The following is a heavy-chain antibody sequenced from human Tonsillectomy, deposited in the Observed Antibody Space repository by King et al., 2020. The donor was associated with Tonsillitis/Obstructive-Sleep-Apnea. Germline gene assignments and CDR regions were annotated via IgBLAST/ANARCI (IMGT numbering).Heavy chain of an antibody. CDR1: GYSFTNNG. D-gene: IGHD3-22*01. Sequence: QLVQSGAEVKKPGASVKVSCQASGYSFTNNGISWVRQAPGQGLEWMGWISAYNGNTKYAQKFQGRVTMTTETSTSTAYMELRSLRSDDTAVYYCARDDKYYYASSGYPIFDYWGQGTLVTVSS. J-gene: IGHJ4*02. V-gene: IGHV1-18*01. CDR2: ISAYNGNT. CDR3: ARDDKYYYASSGYPIFDY.